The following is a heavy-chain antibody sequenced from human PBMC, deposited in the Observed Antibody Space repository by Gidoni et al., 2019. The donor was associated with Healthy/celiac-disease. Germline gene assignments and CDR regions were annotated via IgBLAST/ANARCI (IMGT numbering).Heavy chain of an antibody. D-gene: IGHD5-12*01. J-gene: IGHJ4*02. V-gene: IGHV3-33*01. CDR1: GFAFSSDG. Sequence: QVQLVESGGGVVQPGRSLRLSCAASGFAFSSDGLHWVRQAPGKGLEWVAVIWYDASNKYYEDSVKGRFTISRDNSKNTLYLQMNSLRAEDTAVYYCARDVEMATIYLLDYWGQGTLVTVSS. CDR2: IWYDASNK. CDR3: ARDVEMATIYLLDY.